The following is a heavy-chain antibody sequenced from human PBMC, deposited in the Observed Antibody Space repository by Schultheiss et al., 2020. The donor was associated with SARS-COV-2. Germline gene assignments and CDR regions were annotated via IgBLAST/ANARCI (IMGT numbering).Heavy chain of an antibody. Sequence: SETLSLTCSVSGGSISSYYWSWIRQPPGKGLEWIGYIYYSGSTNYNPSLKSRVTISVDTSNNRFSLRLNSVTAADTAVYYCAIYYAGRGGRGYWGQGTLVTVSS. J-gene: IGHJ4*02. D-gene: IGHD3-22*01. CDR1: GGSISSYY. V-gene: IGHV4-59*01. CDR3: AIYYAGRGGRGY. CDR2: IYYSGST.